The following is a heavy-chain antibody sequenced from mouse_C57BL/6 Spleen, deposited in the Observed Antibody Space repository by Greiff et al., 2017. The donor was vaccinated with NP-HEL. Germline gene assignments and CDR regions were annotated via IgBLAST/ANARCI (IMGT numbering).Heavy chain of an antibody. D-gene: IGHD2-4*01. CDR2: IYPGDGDT. CDR3: ARGGFYYDYDGRLYYFDD. J-gene: IGHJ2*01. Sequence: QVQLQQSGAELVKPGASVKISCKASGYAFSSYWMNWVKQRPGKGLEWIGQIYPGDGDTNYNGKFKGKATLTADKSSSTAYMQLSRLTSEDSAVYFCARGGFYYDYDGRLYYFDDWGQGTTLTVSS. V-gene: IGHV1-80*01. CDR1: GYAFSSYW.